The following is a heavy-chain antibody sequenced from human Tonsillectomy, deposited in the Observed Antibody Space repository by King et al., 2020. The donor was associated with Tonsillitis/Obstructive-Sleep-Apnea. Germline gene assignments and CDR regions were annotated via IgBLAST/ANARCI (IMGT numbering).Heavy chain of an antibody. CDR2: ISSSSSTI. D-gene: IGHD2-2*01. CDR1: GFTFSDSD. CDR3: ARGKVPAAMGWFDP. V-gene: IGHV3-48*02. Sequence: EVQLVESGGGLVQPGGSLKLSCVVSGFTFSDSDINWVRQASGKGLEWVSYISSSSSTIYYADSVKGRFTISRDNAKNSLYLQMNSLRDEDTAVYYCARGKVPAAMGWFDPWGQGTLVTVSS. J-gene: IGHJ5*02.